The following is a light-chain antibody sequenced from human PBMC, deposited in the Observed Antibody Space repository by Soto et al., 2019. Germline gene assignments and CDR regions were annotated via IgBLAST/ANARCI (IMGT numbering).Light chain of an antibody. Sequence: QSVLTQPRSVSGSPGQSVTISCTGTSSDVGSFNYVSWHQQHPGKAPKLVIYDVTQRPSGVPDRFSASKSGITASLTISGLQAEDEADYFCCSYAAGDSFKFGEGTKVTVL. CDR1: SSDVGSFNY. V-gene: IGLV2-11*01. CDR3: CSYAAGDSFK. J-gene: IGLJ2*01. CDR2: DVT.